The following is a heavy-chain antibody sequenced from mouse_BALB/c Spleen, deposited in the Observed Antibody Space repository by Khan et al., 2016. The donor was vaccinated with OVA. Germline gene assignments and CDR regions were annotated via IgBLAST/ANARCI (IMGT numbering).Heavy chain of an antibody. CDR3: ARSLITTWYFDV. Sequence: EVELVESGGGLVQPGGSRKLSCAASGFTFSNFGMHWVRQAPEKGLEWVAYISSGSATIYYADTVKGRFTISRDNPKNTLFRQMTSLRSEDTAIXYCARSLITTWYFDVWGAGTTVTVSS. J-gene: IGHJ1*01. D-gene: IGHD2-4*01. CDR1: GFTFSNFG. V-gene: IGHV5-17*02. CDR2: ISSGSATI.